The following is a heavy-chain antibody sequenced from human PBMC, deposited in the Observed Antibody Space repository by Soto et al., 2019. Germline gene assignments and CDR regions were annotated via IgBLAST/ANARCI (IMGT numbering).Heavy chain of an antibody. CDR1: GGTFSSYT. V-gene: IGHV1-69*08. J-gene: IGHJ4*02. Sequence: QDQLVQSGAEVKKPGSSVKVSCKASGGTFSSYTISWVRQAPGQGLEWMGRIIPILGIANYAQKFQGRVTITADKSTSTAYMELSSLRSEDTAVYYCARDQDDILTGYYTPFSYWGQGTLVTVSS. D-gene: IGHD3-9*01. CDR3: ARDQDDILTGYYTPFSY. CDR2: IIPILGIA.